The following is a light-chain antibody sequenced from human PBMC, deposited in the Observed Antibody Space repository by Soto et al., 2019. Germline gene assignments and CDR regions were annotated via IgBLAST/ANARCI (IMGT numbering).Light chain of an antibody. CDR1: QSVSSSY. CDR2: GAS. V-gene: IGKV3-20*01. J-gene: IGKJ1*01. CDR3: QQYGSSPRT. Sequence: EIVLTQSPGTLSLSPGERATLSCRASQSVSSSYLAWYQQKPGQAPRLLIYGASSRATGIPDRFSGSGSGTDVTLTISRLEPDDFAVYYCQQYGSSPRTFGQGTKVEI.